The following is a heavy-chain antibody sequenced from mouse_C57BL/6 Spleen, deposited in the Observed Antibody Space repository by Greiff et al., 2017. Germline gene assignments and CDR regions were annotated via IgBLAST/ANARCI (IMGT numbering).Heavy chain of an antibody. CDR1: GFTFSSYG. Sequence: VQLVESGGDLVKPGGSLKLSCAASGFTFSSYGMSWVRQTPDKRLEWVATISSGGSYTYYPDSVKGRFTISRDNAKNTLYLQMSSLKSEDTAMYYCARPKLLRYYFDYWGQGTTLTVSS. CDR2: ISSGGSYT. CDR3: ARPKLLRYYFDY. V-gene: IGHV5-6*01. D-gene: IGHD1-1*01. J-gene: IGHJ2*01.